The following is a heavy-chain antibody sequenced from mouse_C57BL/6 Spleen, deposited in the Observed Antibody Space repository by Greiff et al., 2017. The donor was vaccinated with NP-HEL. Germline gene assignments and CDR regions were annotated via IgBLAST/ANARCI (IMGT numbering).Heavy chain of an antibody. V-gene: IGHV7-3*01. D-gene: IGHD2-1*01. CDR2: IRNKANGYTT. J-gene: IGHJ4*01. Sequence: EVHLVESGGGLVQPGGSLSLSCAASGFTFTDYYMSWVRQPPGKALEWLGFIRNKANGYTTEYSASVKGRFTISIDNSQSILYLQMNALRAEDSATYYYARYSHYGNWGDYWGQGTSVTVSS. CDR3: ARYSHYGNWGDY. CDR1: GFTFTDYY.